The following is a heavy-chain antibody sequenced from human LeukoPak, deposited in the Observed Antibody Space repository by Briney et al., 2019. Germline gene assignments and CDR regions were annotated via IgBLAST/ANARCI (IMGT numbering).Heavy chain of an antibody. J-gene: IGHJ4*02. CDR1: GGSIRSSSFY. V-gene: IGHV4-39*01. CDR2: FYYSGST. D-gene: IGHD1-26*01. Sequence: SETLSLTCTVSGGSIRSSSFYWGWIRQPPGKGLEWIGSFYYSGSTYYSPSLKSRVTISVDTSKNQFSLKLSSVTAADMAVYYCARHRSSGSYLNYWGQGTLVTVSS. CDR3: ARHRSSGSYLNY.